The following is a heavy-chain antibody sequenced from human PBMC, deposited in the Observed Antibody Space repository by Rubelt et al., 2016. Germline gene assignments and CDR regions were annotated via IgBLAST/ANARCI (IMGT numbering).Heavy chain of an antibody. J-gene: IGHJ4*02. CDR3: ARDYCDGDSCPPFDY. V-gene: IGHV3-23*01. CDR1: GFTFSSYA. D-gene: IGHD2-21*01. Sequence: GQLLESGGGLVQPGGSLRLSRAASGFTFSSYAMSWVRQAPGKGLEWVSVISGSAGRTNNADSVKGRFIISRDNAKNSLYLQMNSLRAEDTAVFYCARDYCDGDSCPPFDYWGQGTLVTVSS. CDR2: ISGSAGRT.